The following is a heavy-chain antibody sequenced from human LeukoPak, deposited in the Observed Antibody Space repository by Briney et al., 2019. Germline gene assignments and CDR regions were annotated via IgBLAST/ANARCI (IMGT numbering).Heavy chain of an antibody. J-gene: IGHJ6*03. Sequence: ASVKVSCKASGYTFTSYGISWVRQAPGQGLEWMGWISAYSGNTHYAQKFQGRVTMTTDTSTTTAYMELRGLRSDDTAVYYCARAEKPNWGNYYYYCMDVWGKGTTVTVSS. V-gene: IGHV1-18*01. D-gene: IGHD7-27*01. CDR3: ARAEKPNWGNYYYYCMDV. CDR2: ISAYSGNT. CDR1: GYTFTSYG.